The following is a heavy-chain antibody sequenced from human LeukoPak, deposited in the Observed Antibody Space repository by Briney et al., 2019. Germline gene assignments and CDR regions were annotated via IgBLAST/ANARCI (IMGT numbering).Heavy chain of an antibody. CDR1: GYSISSGYY. Sequence: SETLSLTCAVSGYSISSGYYWGWIRQPPGKGLEWIGEINHSGSTNYNPSLKSRVTISVDTSKNQFSLKLSSVTAADTAVYYCARGYSSGFIWYGLPGWFDPWGQGTLVTVSS. CDR3: ARGYSSGFIWYGLPGWFDP. J-gene: IGHJ5*02. V-gene: IGHV4-38-2*01. D-gene: IGHD6-19*01. CDR2: INHSGST.